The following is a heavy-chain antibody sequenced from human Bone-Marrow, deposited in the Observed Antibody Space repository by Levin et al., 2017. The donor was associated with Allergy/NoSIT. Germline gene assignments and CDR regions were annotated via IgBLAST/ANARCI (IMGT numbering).Heavy chain of an antibody. CDR3: ASVPALRFLDWFLDS. Sequence: TSETLSLTCTVSGDSIISATYYWGWVRQPPGKGLEWIGSVYFSGSTYLSPFLKSRVTMSVDTSRSHFSLNLSSVTAADTAVYYCASVPALRFLDWFLDSWGRGVLVTVSS. V-gene: IGHV4-39*02. CDR1: GDSIISATYY. D-gene: IGHD3-9*01. J-gene: IGHJ4*02. CDR2: VYFSGST.